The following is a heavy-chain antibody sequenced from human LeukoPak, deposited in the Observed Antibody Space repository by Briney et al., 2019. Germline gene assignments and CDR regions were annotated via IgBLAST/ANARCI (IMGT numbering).Heavy chain of an antibody. J-gene: IGHJ5*02. D-gene: IGHD2-15*01. CDR2: INPNSGGT. CDR3: ARGGIVVVVAATNNWFDP. CDR1: GGTFSSYA. Sequence: ASVKVSCKASGGTFSSYAISWVRQAPGQGLEWMGWINPNSGGTNYAQKFQGRVTMTRDTSISTAYMELSRLRSDDTAVYYCARGGIVVVVAATNNWFDPWGQGTLVTVSS. V-gene: IGHV1-2*02.